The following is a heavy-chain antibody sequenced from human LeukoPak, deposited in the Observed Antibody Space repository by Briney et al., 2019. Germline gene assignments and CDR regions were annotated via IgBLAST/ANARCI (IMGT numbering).Heavy chain of an antibody. J-gene: IGHJ5*02. V-gene: IGHV1-2*02. Sequence: ASVTVFCKASGYTFTGYYMHWVRQAPGQRLEWMGWINPNSGGTNYAQKFQGRVTMTRDTSISTAYMELSRLRSDDTAVYYCARSHCSSTSCYPDRNWFDPWGQGTLVTVSS. D-gene: IGHD2-2*01. CDR3: ARSHCSSTSCYPDRNWFDP. CDR2: INPNSGGT. CDR1: GYTFTGYY.